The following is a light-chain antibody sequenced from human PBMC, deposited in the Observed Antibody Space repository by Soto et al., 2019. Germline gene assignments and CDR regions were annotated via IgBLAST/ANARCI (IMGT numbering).Light chain of an antibody. CDR1: QSVSSY. CDR3: QQRSNWPPT. CDR2: DAS. J-gene: IGKJ4*01. V-gene: IGKV3-11*01. Sequence: PGERATLSCRASQSVSSYLAWYQQKPGQAPRLLIYDASNRATGIPARFSGSGSGTDFTLTISSLEPEDFAVYYCQQRSNWPPTFGEGTKGEIK.